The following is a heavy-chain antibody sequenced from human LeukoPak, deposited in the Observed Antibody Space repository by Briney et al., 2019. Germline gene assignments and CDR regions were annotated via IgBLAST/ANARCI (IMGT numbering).Heavy chain of an antibody. CDR2: INSIAVTI. Sequence: PGGSLRLSCAASGFTFRNYEMNWVRQAPGKGLEWVSYINSIAVTIHYAESVRGRFTISRDNAKNSLYLQMNSLRVQDTAVYYCARGRYYNDSSGFYPGFDCWGQGTLVTVSS. CDR3: ARGRYYNDSSGFYPGFDC. CDR1: GFTFRNYE. V-gene: IGHV3-48*03. J-gene: IGHJ4*02. D-gene: IGHD3-22*01.